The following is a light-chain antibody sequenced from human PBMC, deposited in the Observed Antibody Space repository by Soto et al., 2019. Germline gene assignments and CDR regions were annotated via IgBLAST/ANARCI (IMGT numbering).Light chain of an antibody. CDR2: GAS. Sequence: EIVLTQSPGTLSLSPGERATLSCRASQSVTSNYLAWYQQKPGQTPRLLIYGASIRATGIPDRFSGSGSGTDFTLTISSLEPEDFALYYCQHYDSSRRWTFGQGTKVEIK. V-gene: IGKV3-20*01. CDR1: QSVTSNY. J-gene: IGKJ1*01. CDR3: QHYDSSRRWT.